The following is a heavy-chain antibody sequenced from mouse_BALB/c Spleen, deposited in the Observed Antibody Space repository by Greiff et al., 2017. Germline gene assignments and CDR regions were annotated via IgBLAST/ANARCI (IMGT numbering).Heavy chain of an antibody. CDR2: INPDSSTI. Sequence: EVKVVESGGGLVQPGGSLKLSCAASGFDFSRYWMSWVRQAPGKGLEWIGEINPDSSTINYTPSLKDKFIISRDNAKNTLYLQMSKVRSEDTALYYCARPNYGSTPYWYFDVWGAGTTVTVSS. D-gene: IGHD1-1*01. J-gene: IGHJ1*01. V-gene: IGHV4-1*02. CDR1: GFDFSRYW. CDR3: ARPNYGSTPYWYFDV.